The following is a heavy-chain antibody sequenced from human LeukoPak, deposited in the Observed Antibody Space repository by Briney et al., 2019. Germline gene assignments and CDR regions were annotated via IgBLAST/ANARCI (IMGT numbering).Heavy chain of an antibody. J-gene: IGHJ4*02. CDR2: IYSSGST. V-gene: IGHV4-59*01. D-gene: IGHD3-10*01. Sequence: SETLSLTCTVSGGPISSYSWSWIRQPLGKGLEWIGYIYSSGSTKYNPSLKSRVTISEDTSKNQFSLKLSSVTAADTAVYYCASSYGSGTYFDYWGQGTLVTVSS. CDR1: GGPISSYS. CDR3: ASSYGSGTYFDY.